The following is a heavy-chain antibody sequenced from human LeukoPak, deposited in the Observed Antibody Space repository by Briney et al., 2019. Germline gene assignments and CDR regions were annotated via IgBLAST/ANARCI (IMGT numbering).Heavy chain of an antibody. D-gene: IGHD1-26*01. V-gene: IGHV4-39*07. CDR2: IYHSGST. J-gene: IGHJ5*02. Sequence: SETLSLTCTVSGDSISSGSYYWSWIRQPPGKGLEWIGSIYHSGSTYYNPSLKSRVTISVDTSKNQFSLKLSSVTAADTAVYYCARDLRAGFDPWGQGTLVTVSS. CDR3: ARDLRAGFDP. CDR1: GDSISSGSYY.